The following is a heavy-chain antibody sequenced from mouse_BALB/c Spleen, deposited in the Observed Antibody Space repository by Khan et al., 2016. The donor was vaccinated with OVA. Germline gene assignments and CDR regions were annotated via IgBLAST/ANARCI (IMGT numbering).Heavy chain of an antibody. CDR3: ARKNYYGYAVDY. CDR1: GYSITTNYA. Sequence: EVQLVESGPGLVKHSQSLSLTCTVTGYSITTNYAWDWIRQFPGNKLEWMGYISYSGSTSYNPSLKSRISITRDTSKNQFFLQLNSVTTEDTATYYCARKNYYGYAVDYWGQGTSVTVSS. V-gene: IGHV3-2*02. J-gene: IGHJ4*01. D-gene: IGHD1-1*01. CDR2: ISYSGST.